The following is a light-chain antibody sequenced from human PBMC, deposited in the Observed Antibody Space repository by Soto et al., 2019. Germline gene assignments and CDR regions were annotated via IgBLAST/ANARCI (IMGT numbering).Light chain of an antibody. Sequence: DIQMTQSPSSLSASVGDRVTITCRASQSISSYLNWYQQKPGKAPKLLIYAASSLQSGVPSRFSGSGSGTDFTLTISSLQPEDFATYYCLQSYSTPPWTCGQGTKVEIK. J-gene: IGKJ1*01. V-gene: IGKV1-39*01. CDR1: QSISSY. CDR3: LQSYSTPPWT. CDR2: AAS.